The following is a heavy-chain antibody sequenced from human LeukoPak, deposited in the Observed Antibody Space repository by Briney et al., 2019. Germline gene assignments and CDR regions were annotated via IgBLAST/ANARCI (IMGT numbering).Heavy chain of an antibody. D-gene: IGHD1-26*01. CDR1: GFTVSSYW. CDR2: IKQDGSEK. Sequence: PGGSLRLSCAASGFTVSSYWMSWVRQAPGKGLEWEANIKQDGSEKYYVDSVKGRFTNSRDNAKNSLYLQMNSLRAEDTAVYYCARDKVVGPSNFDYWGQGTLVTVSS. V-gene: IGHV3-7*01. CDR3: ARDKVVGPSNFDY. J-gene: IGHJ4*02.